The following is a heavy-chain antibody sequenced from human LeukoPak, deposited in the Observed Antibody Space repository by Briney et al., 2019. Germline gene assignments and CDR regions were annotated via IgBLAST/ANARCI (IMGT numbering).Heavy chain of an antibody. Sequence: PSETLSLTCTVSGGSINTDYWSWIRQPAGRGLEWIGRVYTGGNTKYNASLQSRVTMSIDTSTKQFFLKLSSVTAADTAVYYCARETLVGTTNYFDNWGQGTLVTVSS. CDR1: GGSINTDY. CDR3: ARETLVGTTNYFDN. V-gene: IGHV4-4*07. D-gene: IGHD1-26*01. J-gene: IGHJ4*02. CDR2: VYTGGNT.